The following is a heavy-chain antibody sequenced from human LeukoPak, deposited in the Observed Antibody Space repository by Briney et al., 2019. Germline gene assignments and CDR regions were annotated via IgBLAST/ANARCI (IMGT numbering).Heavy chain of an antibody. D-gene: IGHD6-19*01. CDR2: ISGRSGST. Sequence: VGSLRLSCAASGFTFSSYGMSWVRQAPGKGLEWVSAISGRSGSTYYADSVKGRFTISRDNSKNTLYLQMNSLRADDTALYYCAKIPSAVPGRGFDSWGQGTLVTVSS. CDR1: GFTFSSYG. CDR3: AKIPSAVPGRGFDS. J-gene: IGHJ4*02. V-gene: IGHV3-23*01.